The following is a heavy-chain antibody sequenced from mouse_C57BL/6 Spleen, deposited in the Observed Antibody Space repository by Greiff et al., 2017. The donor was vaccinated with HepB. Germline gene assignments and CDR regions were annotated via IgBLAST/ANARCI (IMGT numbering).Heavy chain of an antibody. CDR2: IYPGDGDT. CDR1: GYAFSSYW. J-gene: IGHJ3*01. CDR3: AREGYYSNYGFAY. D-gene: IGHD2-5*01. Sequence: VQLQQSGAELVKPGASVKISCKASGYAFSSYWMNWVKQRPGKGLEWIGQIYPGDGDTNYNGKIKGKATLTADKSSSTAYMQLSSLTSEDSAVYFCAREGYYSNYGFAYWGQGTLVTVSA. V-gene: IGHV1-80*01.